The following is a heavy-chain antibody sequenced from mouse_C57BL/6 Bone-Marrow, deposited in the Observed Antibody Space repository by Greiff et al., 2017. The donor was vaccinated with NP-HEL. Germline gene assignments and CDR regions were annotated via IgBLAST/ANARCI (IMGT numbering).Heavy chain of an antibody. CDR1: GYTFTDYE. D-gene: IGHD4-1*01. V-gene: IGHV1-15*01. Sequence: QVQLQQSGAELVRPGASVTLSCKASGYTFTDYEMHWVKQTPVHGLEWIGAIDPETGGTAYNQKFKGKAILTADKSSSTAYMELLSLTSEDSAVYYCTRSWDGAYWGQGTLVTVSA. CDR2: IDPETGGT. J-gene: IGHJ3*01. CDR3: TRSWDGAY.